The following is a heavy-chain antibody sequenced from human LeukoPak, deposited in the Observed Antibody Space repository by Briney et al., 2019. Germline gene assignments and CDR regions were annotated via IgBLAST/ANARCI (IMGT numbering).Heavy chain of an antibody. CDR2: IASTGSST. Sequence: PGGSLRLSCAASGFTFSNYVVSCVRQAPGKGLEWVSTIASTGSSTYFADSVMGRFTISRDNSKSTLYLQMNSLRAEDTAVYYCAKDRSTAGEYWGQGTLVTVSS. V-gene: IGHV3-23*01. CDR3: AKDRSTAGEY. CDR1: GFTFSNYV. D-gene: IGHD6-13*01. J-gene: IGHJ4*02.